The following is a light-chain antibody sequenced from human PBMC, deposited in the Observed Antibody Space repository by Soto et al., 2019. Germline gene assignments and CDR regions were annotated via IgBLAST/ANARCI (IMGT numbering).Light chain of an antibody. CDR2: KAS. Sequence: DIPMTQSPSALSASVGDRVTITCRASQSITGWLAWYQQKPGKAPKLLIYKASSLERGVPSKFSGSGSGTEFTLTISSLQPDDLATYYCQQYHSYPYTFGRGTKLEIK. J-gene: IGKJ2*01. CDR3: QQYHSYPYT. CDR1: QSITGW. V-gene: IGKV1-5*03.